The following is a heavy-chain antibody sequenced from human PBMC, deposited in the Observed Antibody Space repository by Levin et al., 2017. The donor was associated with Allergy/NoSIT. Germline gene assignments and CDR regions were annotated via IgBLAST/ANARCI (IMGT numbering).Heavy chain of an antibody. Sequence: ASVKVSCKASGYTFTSYGISWVRQAPGQGLEWMGWISAYNGNTNYAQKLQGRVTMTTDTSTSTAYMELRSLRSDDTAVYYCARYRITIFGVGYYGMDVWGQGTTVTVSS. CDR1: GYTFTSYG. CDR2: ISAYNGNT. J-gene: IGHJ6*02. CDR3: ARYRITIFGVGYYGMDV. D-gene: IGHD3-3*01. V-gene: IGHV1-18*01.